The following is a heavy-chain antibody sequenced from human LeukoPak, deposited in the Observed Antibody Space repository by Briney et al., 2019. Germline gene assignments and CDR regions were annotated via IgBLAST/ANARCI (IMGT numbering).Heavy chain of an antibody. J-gene: IGHJ6*03. CDR1: GFTFTTYS. CDR2: ISSGSSAI. D-gene: IGHD3-10*01. CDR3: ARDHLDTSAGTYYYYMDV. Sequence: PGGSLRLSCEASGFTFTTYSMTWVRQAPGKGLEWVSIISSGSSAIFSADALKGRFTISRDDAKNLLYLDMNSLRAEDTAVYYCARDHLDTSAGTYYYYMDVWGKGTTVTISS. V-gene: IGHV3-21*01.